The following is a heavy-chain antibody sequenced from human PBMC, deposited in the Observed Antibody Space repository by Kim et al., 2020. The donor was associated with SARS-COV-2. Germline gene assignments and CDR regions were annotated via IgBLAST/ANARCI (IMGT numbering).Heavy chain of an antibody. D-gene: IGHD1-26*01. CDR3: AREPGAFPVAKWELPPAEVFDS. Sequence: ASVKVSCKASGYTFTSYGISWVRQAPGQGLEWMGWISAYNGNTNYAQKLQGRVTMTTDTSTSTAYMELRSLRSDDTAVYYCAREPGAFPVAKWELPPAEVFDSWGQGTLVTVSS. CDR1: GYTFTSYG. J-gene: IGHJ4*02. CDR2: ISAYNGNT. V-gene: IGHV1-18*01.